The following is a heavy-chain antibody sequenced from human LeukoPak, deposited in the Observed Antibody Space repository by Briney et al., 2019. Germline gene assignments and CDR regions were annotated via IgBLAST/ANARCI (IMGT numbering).Heavy chain of an antibody. Sequence: GGSLRLSCAASGFTVSSNYMSWVRQAPGKGLEWVANIKQDGSEKYYVDSVKGRFTISRDNAKNSLYLQMNSLRAEDTAVYYCARGYDFWSGYRGPFDYWGQGTLVTVSS. CDR1: GFTVSSNY. CDR3: ARGYDFWSGYRGPFDY. J-gene: IGHJ4*02. D-gene: IGHD3-3*01. V-gene: IGHV3-7*01. CDR2: IKQDGSEK.